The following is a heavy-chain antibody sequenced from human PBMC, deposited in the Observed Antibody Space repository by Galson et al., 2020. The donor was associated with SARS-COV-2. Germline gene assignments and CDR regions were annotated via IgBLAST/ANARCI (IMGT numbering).Heavy chain of an antibody. CDR1: GGSMSGDF. CDR2: IYPGGGT. CDR3: ARSHELGSSWALFDY. V-gene: IGHV4-4*07. D-gene: IGHD1-26*01. Sequence: SETLSLTCFVSGGSMSGDFWSWIRQPAGEGLEWIGRIYPGGGTNYNPSFESRVTMSLDTSKKQFYLKLSSVTAADTAVYYCARSHELGSSWALFDYWGQGALVTVSS. J-gene: IGHJ4*02.